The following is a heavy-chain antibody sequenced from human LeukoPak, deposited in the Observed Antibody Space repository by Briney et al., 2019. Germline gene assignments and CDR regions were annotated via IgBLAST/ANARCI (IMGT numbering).Heavy chain of an antibody. CDR1: GGSFSGYY. Sequence: SETLSLTCAVYGGSFSGYYWSWIRQPPGKGREWIGEINHSGSTNYNPSLKSRVTISVDTAKNQFSLKLSSVTAADTAVYYCARETSQKGAHYMDVWGKGTTVTISS. CDR2: INHSGST. V-gene: IGHV4-34*01. D-gene: IGHD3-16*01. CDR3: ARETSQKGAHYMDV. J-gene: IGHJ6*03.